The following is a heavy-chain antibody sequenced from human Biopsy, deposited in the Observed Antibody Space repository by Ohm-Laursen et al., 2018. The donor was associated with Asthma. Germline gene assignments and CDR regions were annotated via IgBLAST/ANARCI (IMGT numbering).Heavy chain of an antibody. V-gene: IGHV3-30*03. Sequence: SLRLSCAASGFAFRSYAMNWVRQAPGKGLEWVAVISYDGSITHYADSVKGRFTISRDNSKNTAYLDISSLRIEDTGVFYCGIVIGGNSFQGDCWGQGTLVTVSS. CDR2: ISYDGSIT. CDR3: GIVIGGNSFQGDC. D-gene: IGHD3-10*01. J-gene: IGHJ4*02. CDR1: GFAFRSYA.